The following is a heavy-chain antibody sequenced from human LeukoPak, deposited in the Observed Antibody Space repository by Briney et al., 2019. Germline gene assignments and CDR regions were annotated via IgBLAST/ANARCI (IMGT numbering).Heavy chain of an antibody. Sequence: GGSLRLSCAASGFIFSNYGMHWVRQAPGKGLEWVAVIWFDGSIKYYADSVKGRFTISRDNSKNTLYLQMNSLRAEDTALYYCASAAGPFDNWGQEPWSPSP. CDR2: IWFDGSIK. CDR1: GFIFSNYG. D-gene: IGHD6-19*01. CDR3: ASAAGPFDN. V-gene: IGHV3-33*01. J-gene: IGHJ4*01.